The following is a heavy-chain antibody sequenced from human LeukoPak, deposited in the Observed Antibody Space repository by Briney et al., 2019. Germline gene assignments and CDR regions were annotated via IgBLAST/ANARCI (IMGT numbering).Heavy chain of an antibody. V-gene: IGHV3-30*03. CDR1: GFTFSSYG. D-gene: IGHD2-15*01. Sequence: GGSLRLSCAASGFTFSSYGMHWVRQAPGKGLEWVAVISYDGSNKYYADSVKGRFTISRDNSKNTLYLQMNSLRAEDTAVHYCASGYCSGGRCYSGYYDSSGSSYFDYWGQGTLVTVSS. CDR3: ASGYCSGGRCYSGYYDSSGSSYFDY. CDR2: ISYDGSNK. J-gene: IGHJ4*02.